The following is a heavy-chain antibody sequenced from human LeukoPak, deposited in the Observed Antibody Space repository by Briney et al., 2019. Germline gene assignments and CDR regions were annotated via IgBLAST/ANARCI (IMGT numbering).Heavy chain of an antibody. V-gene: IGHV3-43*02. CDR3: AKGQLTELCWFDP. J-gene: IGHJ5*02. CDR2: INGDGDSS. D-gene: IGHD1-7*01. Sequence: GGPLRLSCAASGFKFDDYGMSWVRQAPGKGLEWVSLINGDGDSSYYTDSVKGRFTISRDNSKNSLYLQMNSLRTEDTALYFCAKGQLTELCWFDPWGQGTLVTVSS. CDR1: GFKFDDYG.